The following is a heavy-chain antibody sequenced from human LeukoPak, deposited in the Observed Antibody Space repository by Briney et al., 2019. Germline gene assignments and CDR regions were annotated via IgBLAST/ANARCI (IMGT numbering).Heavy chain of an antibody. D-gene: IGHD6-13*01. CDR2: IYYSGST. CDR3: AREAADSNWFDP. V-gene: IGHV4-31*03. CDR1: GGSISSGGYY. Sequence: PSETLSLTCTVSGGSISSGGYYWSWIRQHPGKGLEWIRYIYYSGSTYYNPSLKSRVTISVDTSKNQFSLKLSSVTAADTAVYYCAREAADSNWFDPWGQGTLVTVSS. J-gene: IGHJ5*02.